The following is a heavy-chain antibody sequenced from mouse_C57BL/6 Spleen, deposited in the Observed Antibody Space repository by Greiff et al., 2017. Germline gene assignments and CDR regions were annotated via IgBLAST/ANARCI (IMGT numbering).Heavy chain of an antibody. J-gene: IGHJ1*03. CDR2: IDPNSGGT. Sequence: QQSCKASGYTFTSYWMHWVKQRPGRGLEWIGRIDPNSGGTKYNEKFKSKATLTVDKPSSTAYMQLSSLTSEDSAVYYCARGGYGSSYRYFDVWGTGTTVTGSS. V-gene: IGHV1-72*01. CDR1: GYTFTSYW. D-gene: IGHD1-1*01. CDR3: ARGGYGSSYRYFDV.